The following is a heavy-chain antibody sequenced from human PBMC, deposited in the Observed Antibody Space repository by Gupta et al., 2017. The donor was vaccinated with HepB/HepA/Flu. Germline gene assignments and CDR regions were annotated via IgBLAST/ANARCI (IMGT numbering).Heavy chain of an antibody. J-gene: IGHJ5*02. V-gene: IGHV2-5*01. CDR3: AYRCQWSTSGDTGWFDP. Sequence: QITLTESGPTRVKPTQTLTLTCTFSGFSLRTLGVGVGWSRRPPGKALEHLASIYWNDDKRYNPSLKSRLTIAKETSKNQVFLTRTNMDPVDKATDYCAYRCQWSTSGDTGWFDPWGQGTLVTVSS. D-gene: IGHD2-2*01. CDR2: IYWNDDK. CDR1: GFSLRTLGVG.